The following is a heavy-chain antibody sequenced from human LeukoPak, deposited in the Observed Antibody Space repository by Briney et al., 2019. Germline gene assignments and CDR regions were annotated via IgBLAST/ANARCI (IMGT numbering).Heavy chain of an antibody. CDR1: GGSISSYY. D-gene: IGHD6-19*01. J-gene: IGHJ3*02. V-gene: IGHV4-59*01. Sequence: SETLSLTCSVSGGSISSYYWSWIRQPPGKGLEWIGYIYYTGSTNFNPSLKSRVTISVDTSKNQFSLKLSSVTAADTAVYYCARSDSSGWYPLIWGQGTMVTVSS. CDR3: ARSDSSGWYPLI. CDR2: IYYTGST.